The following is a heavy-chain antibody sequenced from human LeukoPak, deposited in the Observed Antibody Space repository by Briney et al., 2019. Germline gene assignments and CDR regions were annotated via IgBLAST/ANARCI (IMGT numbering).Heavy chain of an antibody. CDR2: ISYDGSNK. Sequence: GGSLRLSCAASGFTFSSYAMHWVRQAPGKGLEWVAVISYDGSNKYYADSVKGRFTISRDNSKNTLYLQMNSLRAEDTAVYYCAREGSIAAAGTFDYWGQGTLDTVSS. CDR1: GFTFSSYA. J-gene: IGHJ4*02. CDR3: AREGSIAAAGTFDY. D-gene: IGHD6-13*01. V-gene: IGHV3-30-3*01.